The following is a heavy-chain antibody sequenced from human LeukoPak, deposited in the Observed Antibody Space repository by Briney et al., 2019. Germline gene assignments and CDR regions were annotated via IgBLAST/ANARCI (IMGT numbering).Heavy chain of an antibody. V-gene: IGHV3-30*04. CDR1: GVILSNYA. CDR3: ATDYGDYEPIDY. Sequence: GGSLRLSCTASGVILSNYAMHWVRRPPGRGLEWVAVITFDGTNKYYGDSVEGRFSVSRDNSKNTLYLQMNSLRPDDTAMYYCATDYGDYEPIDYWGQGTLVTVSS. J-gene: IGHJ4*02. CDR2: ITFDGTNK. D-gene: IGHD4-17*01.